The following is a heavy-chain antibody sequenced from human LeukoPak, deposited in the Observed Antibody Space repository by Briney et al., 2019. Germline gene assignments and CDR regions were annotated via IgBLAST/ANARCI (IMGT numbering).Heavy chain of an antibody. D-gene: IGHD2-2*01. CDR3: AKGSTTGYCSSTSCSYYFDY. V-gene: IGHV3-23*01. Sequence: GGSLRLSCAASGFTVSSNYMSWVRQAPGKGLEWVSVISGRGASTYYADSVKGRFTISRDNAKDTLYLQMNSLRAEDTAVYYCAKGSTTGYCSSTSCSYYFDYWGQGTLVTVFS. CDR2: ISGRGAST. CDR1: GFTVSSNY. J-gene: IGHJ4*02.